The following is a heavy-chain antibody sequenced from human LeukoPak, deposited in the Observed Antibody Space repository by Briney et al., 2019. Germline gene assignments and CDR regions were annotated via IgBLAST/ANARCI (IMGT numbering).Heavy chain of an antibody. D-gene: IGHD3-9*01. CDR2: INHSGST. V-gene: IGHV4-34*01. J-gene: IGHJ4*02. CDR3: ARGIRYFDWLLLGYYFDY. Sequence: SETLSLTRAVYGGSFSGYHWSWIRQPPGKGLEWIGEINHSGSTNYNPSLKSRVTISVDTSKNQFSLKLSSVTAADTAVYYCARGIRYFDWLLLGYYFDYWGQGTLVTVSS. CDR1: GGSFSGYH.